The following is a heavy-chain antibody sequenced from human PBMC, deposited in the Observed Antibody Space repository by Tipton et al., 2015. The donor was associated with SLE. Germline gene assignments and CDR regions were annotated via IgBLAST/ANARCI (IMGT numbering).Heavy chain of an antibody. CDR3: ARWQLGYCSGGSCFQAAINDAFDI. D-gene: IGHD2-15*01. Sequence: TLSLTCAVSGYSISSGYYWGWIRQPPGKGLEWIGSIYHSGSTYYNPSLKSRVTISVDTSKNQFSLKLSSVTAADTAVYYCARWQLGYCSGGSCFQAAINDAFDIWGQGTMVTVSS. J-gene: IGHJ3*02. V-gene: IGHV4-38-2*01. CDR2: IYHSGST. CDR1: GYSISSGYY.